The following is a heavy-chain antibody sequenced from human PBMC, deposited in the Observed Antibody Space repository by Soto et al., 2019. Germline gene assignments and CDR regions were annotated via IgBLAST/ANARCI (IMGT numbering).Heavy chain of an antibody. D-gene: IGHD1-26*01. CDR3: ARTNGSYYQPLDH. Sequence: PGGSLRLSCAASGFTVSSNYMSWVRQAPGKGLEWVSIIYSGGSTYYADSVKGRFTISRDNSKNTLYLQMNSLRGEDTAVYYCARTNGSYYQPLDHWGQGTLVTVSS. V-gene: IGHV3-53*01. CDR2: IYSGGST. CDR1: GFTVSSNY. J-gene: IGHJ4*02.